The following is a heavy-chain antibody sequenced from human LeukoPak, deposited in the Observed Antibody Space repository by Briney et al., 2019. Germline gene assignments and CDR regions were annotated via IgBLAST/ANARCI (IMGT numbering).Heavy chain of an antibody. CDR3: AKDRDSSSWHQPGDY. CDR2: ISGSGGST. CDR1: GFTFSSYA. D-gene: IGHD6-13*01. J-gene: IGHJ4*02. Sequence: HPGGSLRLSCAASGFTFSSYAMSWVRQAPGKGLEWVSAISGSGGSTYYADSVKGRFTISRDNSKNTLYLQMNSLRAEDTAVYYCAKDRDSSSWHQPGDYWGQGTLVTVSS. V-gene: IGHV3-23*01.